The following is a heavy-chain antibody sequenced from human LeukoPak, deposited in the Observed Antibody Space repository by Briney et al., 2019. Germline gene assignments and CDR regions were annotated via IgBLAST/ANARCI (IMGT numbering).Heavy chain of an antibody. V-gene: IGHV1-2*02. CDR2: INPNSGGT. CDR1: GYTFTGCY. D-gene: IGHD3-3*01. Sequence: ASVKVSCKASGYTFTGCYMHWVRQAPGQGLEWMGWINPNSGGTNYAQKFQGRVTMTRDTSISTAYMELSRLRSDDTAVYYCARFSIFDYYYGMDVWGQGTTVTVSS. J-gene: IGHJ6*02. CDR3: ARFSIFDYYYGMDV.